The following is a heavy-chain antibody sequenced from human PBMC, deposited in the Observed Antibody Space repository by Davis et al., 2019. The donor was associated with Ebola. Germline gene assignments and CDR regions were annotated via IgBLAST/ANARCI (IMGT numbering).Heavy chain of an antibody. CDR3: ARSGDRGGYWGYDI. CDR1: GGSINSGGYS. CDR2: FYHSGST. V-gene: IGHV4-30-2*01. D-gene: IGHD3-22*01. Sequence: PSETLSLTCAVSGGSINSGGYSWSWIRQPPGKGLERIAYFYHSGSTYYNPSLKSRVTISVDRSKNQFSLKLSSVTAADTAVYYCARSGDRGGYWGYDIWGQGTMVTVSS. J-gene: IGHJ3*02.